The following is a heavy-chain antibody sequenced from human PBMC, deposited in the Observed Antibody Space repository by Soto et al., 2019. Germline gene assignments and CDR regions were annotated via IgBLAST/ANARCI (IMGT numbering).Heavy chain of an antibody. D-gene: IGHD3-10*01. Sequence: TSETLSLTCAVYGGSFSGYYWSWIRQPPGKGQEWIGEINHSGSTNYNPSLKSRVTISVDTSKNQFSLKLSSVTAADTAVYYCARGRITMVRGVRYYYGMDVWGQGTTVTVSS. CDR1: GGSFSGYY. V-gene: IGHV4-34*01. CDR2: INHSGST. CDR3: ARGRITMVRGVRYYYGMDV. J-gene: IGHJ6*02.